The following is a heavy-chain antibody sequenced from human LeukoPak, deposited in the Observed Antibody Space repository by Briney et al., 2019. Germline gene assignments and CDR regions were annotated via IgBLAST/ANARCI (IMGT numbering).Heavy chain of an antibody. J-gene: IGHJ4*02. CDR3: AKDANYYDSSGYLIPFDY. D-gene: IGHD3-22*01. V-gene: IGHV3-23*01. Sequence: PGGALILCCSASGFTFSRFAMTSVRQLPGRVVEWVSSIIGNGHQRYDVEAVSCHFSGSRDNSKNILYLQVDSLRADDSDLYYCAKDANYYDSSGYLIPFDYWGQGTLVNVSS. CDR2: IIGNGHQR. CDR1: GFTFSRFA.